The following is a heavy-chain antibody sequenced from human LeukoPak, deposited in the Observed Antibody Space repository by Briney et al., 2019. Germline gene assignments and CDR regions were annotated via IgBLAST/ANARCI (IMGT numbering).Heavy chain of an antibody. J-gene: IGHJ5*02. CDR3: ARGVVTATPSWFDP. Sequence: ASVRVSCKASGYTFTRYYMHWVRQAPGQGLEWMGMINPNSGGTNYAQKFQGRVTMTRDTSISTASMELSRLRSDDTAVYYCARGVVTATPSWFDPWGQGTLVTVSS. V-gene: IGHV1-2*02. D-gene: IGHD2-21*02. CDR1: GYTFTRYY. CDR2: INPNSGGT.